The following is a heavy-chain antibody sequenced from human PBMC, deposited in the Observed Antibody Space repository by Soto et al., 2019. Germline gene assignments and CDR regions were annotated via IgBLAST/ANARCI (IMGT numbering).Heavy chain of an antibody. J-gene: IGHJ3*02. Sequence: ASVKVSCKASGYTFTGYYMHWVRQAPGQGLEWMGWINPNSGGTNYAQKFQGWVTMTRDTSISTAYMELSRLRSDDTAVYYCARAGRNCSGTSCYNTPAFDIWGQGTMVTVSS. D-gene: IGHD2-2*01. CDR2: INPNSGGT. V-gene: IGHV1-2*04. CDR1: GYTFTGYY. CDR3: ARAGRNCSGTSCYNTPAFDI.